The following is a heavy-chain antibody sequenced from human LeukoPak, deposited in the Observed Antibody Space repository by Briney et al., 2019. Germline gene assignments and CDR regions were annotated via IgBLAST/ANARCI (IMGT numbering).Heavy chain of an antibody. CDR2: IVVGSGNT. Sequence: SVKVSCKASGFTFTSSAVQWVRQARGQRLEWIGWIVVGSGNTNYAQKFQERVTITRDMSTSTAYMELSSLRSEDTAVYYCAAENTNTAMDIGLGDYYYMDVWGKGTTVTVSS. D-gene: IGHD5-18*01. CDR1: GFTFTSSA. V-gene: IGHV1-58*01. CDR3: AAENTNTAMDIGLGDYYYMDV. J-gene: IGHJ6*03.